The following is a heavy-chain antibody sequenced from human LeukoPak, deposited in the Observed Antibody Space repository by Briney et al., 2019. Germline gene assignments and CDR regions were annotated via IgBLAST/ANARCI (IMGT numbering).Heavy chain of an antibody. CDR3: ATKGYQLLFRYYYYYYMDV. D-gene: IGHD2-2*01. J-gene: IGHJ6*03. CDR1: GGSISSNSYY. V-gene: IGHV4-39*01. Sequence: SETLSLTCAVSGGSISSNSYYWGWIRQPPGKGLEWIGSIYYSGSTYYNPSLKSRVTISVDTSKNQFSLKLSSVTAADTAVYYCATKGYQLLFRYYYYYYMDVWGKGTTVTVSS. CDR2: IYYSGST.